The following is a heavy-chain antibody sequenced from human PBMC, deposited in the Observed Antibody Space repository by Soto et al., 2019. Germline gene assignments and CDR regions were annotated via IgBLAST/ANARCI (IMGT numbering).Heavy chain of an antibody. J-gene: IGHJ4*02. V-gene: IGHV4-31*03. CDR1: GGSISSGGYY. CDR2: IYYSGST. Sequence: SETLSLTCTVSGGSISSGGYYWSWIRQHPGKGLEWIGYIYYSGSTYYNPSLKCRVTISVDTSKNQFSLKLSSVTAADTAVYYCATWSRGYYYGSGSYYYFDYWGQGTLVTVSS. CDR3: ATWSRGYYYGSGSYYYFDY. D-gene: IGHD3-10*01.